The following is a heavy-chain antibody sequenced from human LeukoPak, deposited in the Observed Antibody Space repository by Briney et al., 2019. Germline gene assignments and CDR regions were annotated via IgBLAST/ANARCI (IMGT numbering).Heavy chain of an antibody. CDR3: ARVRRYYGSGSYYLDY. D-gene: IGHD3-10*01. V-gene: IGHV4-39*07. CDR1: GGSISSSSYY. Sequence: SSETLSLTCTVSGGSISSSSYYWGWIRQPPGKGLEWIGSIYYSVSTYDNPSLKSRVTISVDTSKNQFSLKLSSVTAADTAVYYCARVRRYYGSGSYYLDYWGQGTLVTVSS. J-gene: IGHJ4*02. CDR2: IYYSVST.